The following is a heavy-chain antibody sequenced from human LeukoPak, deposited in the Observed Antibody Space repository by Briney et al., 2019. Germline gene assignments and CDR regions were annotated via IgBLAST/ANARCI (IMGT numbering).Heavy chain of an antibody. Sequence: GASVKVSCKASGYTFTSYGISWVRQAPGQGLEWMGWISAYNSNSNYAQKLQGRVTMTTDTSTSTAYMELRSLRSDDTAVYYCARSITMIVVEVFDYWGQGTLVTVSS. CDR1: GYTFTSYG. CDR3: ARSITMIVVEVFDY. V-gene: IGHV1-18*01. D-gene: IGHD3-22*01. CDR2: ISAYNSNS. J-gene: IGHJ4*02.